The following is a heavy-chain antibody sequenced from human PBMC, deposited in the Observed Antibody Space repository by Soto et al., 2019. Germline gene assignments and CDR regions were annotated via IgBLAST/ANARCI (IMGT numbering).Heavy chain of an antibody. J-gene: IGHJ4*02. CDR2: INPNSGGT. Sequence: ASVKVSCKASGYTFTGYYMHWVRQAPGQGLEWMGWINPNSGGTNYAQKFQGWVTMTRDTSISTAYMELSRLRSDDTAVYYCARSLSSTSSTRVADFDYWGQGPLVTVSS. V-gene: IGHV1-2*04. CDR3: ARSLSSTSSTRVADFDY. D-gene: IGHD2-2*01. CDR1: GYTFTGYY.